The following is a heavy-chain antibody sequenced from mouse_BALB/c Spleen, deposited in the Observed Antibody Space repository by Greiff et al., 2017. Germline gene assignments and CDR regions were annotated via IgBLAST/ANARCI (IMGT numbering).Heavy chain of an antibody. Sequence: VQLQQSGAELMKPGASVKISCKATGYTFSSYWIEWVKQRPGHGLEWIGEILPGSGSTNYNEKFKGKATFTADTSSNTAYMQLSSLTSEDSAVYYCARGEGYGNYYFDYWGQGTTLTVSS. CDR3: ARGEGYGNYYFDY. D-gene: IGHD2-1*01. J-gene: IGHJ2*01. V-gene: IGHV1-9*01. CDR2: ILPGSGST. CDR1: GYTFSSYW.